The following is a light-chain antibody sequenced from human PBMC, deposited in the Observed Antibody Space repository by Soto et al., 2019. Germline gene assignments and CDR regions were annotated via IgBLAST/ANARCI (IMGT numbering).Light chain of an antibody. Sequence: EIVLTQSPGTLSLSPGERATLSCRASQRVNSRYLAWYQQKPGQAPRLLIYGTSSRATAIPDRFSGSGSGTDFTLTISRLEPEDFAVYYCQQYGSSSWTFGQGTKVEIK. CDR3: QQYGSSSWT. CDR2: GTS. CDR1: QRVNSRY. V-gene: IGKV3-20*01. J-gene: IGKJ1*01.